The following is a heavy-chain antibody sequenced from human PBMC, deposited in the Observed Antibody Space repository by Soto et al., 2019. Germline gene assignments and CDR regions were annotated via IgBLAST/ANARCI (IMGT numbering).Heavy chain of an antibody. CDR2: ISSSSSYI. D-gene: IGHD3-9*01. CDR1: GFTFSSYS. V-gene: IGHV3-21*01. CDR3: ARAVPYYDILTGYYLFDY. Sequence: PGGSLRLSCAASGFTFSSYSMNWVRQAPGKGLEWVSSISSSSSYIYYADSVKGRFTISRDNAKNSLYLQMNSLRAEDTAVYYCARAVPYYDILTGYYLFDYWGQGTLVTVSS. J-gene: IGHJ4*02.